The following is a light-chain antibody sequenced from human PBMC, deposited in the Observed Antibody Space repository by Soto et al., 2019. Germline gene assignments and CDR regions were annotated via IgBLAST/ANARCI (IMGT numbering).Light chain of an antibody. CDR1: QSISSW. Sequence: DIHMTQSPSTLSASVGARVTITCRASQSISSWLAWYQQKPGKAPKLLIYDASNLESGVPSRFSGSGSGTEFTLTISSLQPDDFATYYCQQYNSYPITFGQGTRLEI. CDR3: QQYNSYPIT. V-gene: IGKV1-5*01. J-gene: IGKJ5*01. CDR2: DAS.